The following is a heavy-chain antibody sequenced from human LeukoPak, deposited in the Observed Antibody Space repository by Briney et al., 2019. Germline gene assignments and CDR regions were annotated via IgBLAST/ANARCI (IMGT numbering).Heavy chain of an antibody. CDR1: GFTFSSYG. CDR2: INNSSSSSSYI. J-gene: IGHJ4*02. V-gene: IGHV3-21*04. Sequence: GGSLRLSCAASGFTFSSYGMNWVRQAPGKGLEWVSSINNSSSSSSYIYYADSVKGRFTISRDTAKNSLYLQMNSLRAEDTAVYYCARGQWELPFDYWGQGTLVTVSS. CDR3: ARGQWELPFDY. D-gene: IGHD1-26*01.